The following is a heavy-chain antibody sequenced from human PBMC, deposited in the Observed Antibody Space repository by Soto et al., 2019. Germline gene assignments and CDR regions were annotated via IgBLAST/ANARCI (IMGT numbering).Heavy chain of an antibody. Sequence: GGSLRLSCAASWFSFSSYAMTWVRQAPGKGLEWVSGISDSGGSTYYADSVKGRFTISRDNSKNMVYLQMNRLRAGDTAVYYCANPGYSYGYDWFDPWGQGTLVTVSS. J-gene: IGHJ5*02. D-gene: IGHD5-18*01. CDR2: ISDSGGST. V-gene: IGHV3-23*01. CDR3: ANPGYSYGYDWFDP. CDR1: WFSFSSYA.